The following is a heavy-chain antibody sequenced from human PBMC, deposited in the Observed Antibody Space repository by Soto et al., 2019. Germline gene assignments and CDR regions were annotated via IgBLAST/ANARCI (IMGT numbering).Heavy chain of an antibody. V-gene: IGHV1-18*04. CDR2: ISAYNGNR. Sequence: QVQLVQSGGEVKKPGASVKVSCKASGYSFSDNGISWVRQAPGQGLEWMGWISAYNGNRNYAQKLQGRVTMTTDTSTSTAYMEMRSLRSDDTAVYYCARDSSDSSAYSYWRQGTLVTVSS. CDR3: ARDSSDSSAYSY. J-gene: IGHJ4*02. D-gene: IGHD3-22*01. CDR1: GYSFSDNG.